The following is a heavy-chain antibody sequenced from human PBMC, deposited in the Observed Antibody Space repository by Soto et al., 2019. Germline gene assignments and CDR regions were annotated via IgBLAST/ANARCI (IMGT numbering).Heavy chain of an antibody. CDR3: AGRKGHCTNGVCYIWFDP. Sequence: LRETLSLTCTVSGGSISSSSYYWGWIRQPPGKGLEWIGSIYYSGSTYYNPSLKSRVTISVDTSKNQFSLKLSSVTAADTAVYYCAGRKGHCTNGVCYIWFDPWGQGTQVTVSS. CDR2: IYYSGST. V-gene: IGHV4-39*01. J-gene: IGHJ5*02. D-gene: IGHD2-8*01. CDR1: GGSISSSSYY.